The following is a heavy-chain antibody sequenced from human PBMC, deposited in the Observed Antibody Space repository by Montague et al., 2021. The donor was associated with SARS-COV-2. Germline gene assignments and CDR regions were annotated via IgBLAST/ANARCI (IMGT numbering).Heavy chain of an antibody. Sequence: TLSLTCTVSGVSINTHTYYWAWFRQPAGKGLEWIGRVHSTGSNNYDPSLRGRAVVSVDTSKQQFSLSPRSVTAADTAVYYCATDTYYDGVEYWGQGALVTVSS. D-gene: IGHD3-10*01. CDR3: ATDTYYDGVEY. V-gene: IGHV4-61*02. CDR1: GVSINTHTYY. J-gene: IGHJ4*02. CDR2: VHSTGSN.